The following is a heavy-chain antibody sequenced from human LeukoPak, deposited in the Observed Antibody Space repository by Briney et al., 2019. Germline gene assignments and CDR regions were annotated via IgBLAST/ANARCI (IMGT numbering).Heavy chain of an antibody. V-gene: IGHV4-31*03. CDR1: GGSISSGGYY. CDR3: ARGQGYCSSTSCYVGIWFVP. D-gene: IGHD2-2*01. Sequence: SETLSLTCTVSGGSISSGGYYWSWIRQHPGKGLEWIVYIYYSGSTYYNPSLKSRVTISVDTSKNQFSLKLSSVTAADTAVYYCARGQGYCSSTSCYVGIWFVPWGQGTLVTVSS. CDR2: IYYSGST. J-gene: IGHJ5*02.